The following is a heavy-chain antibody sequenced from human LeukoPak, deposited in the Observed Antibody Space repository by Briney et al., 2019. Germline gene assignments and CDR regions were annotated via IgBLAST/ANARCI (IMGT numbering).Heavy chain of an antibody. CDR1: GGSISSSNW. D-gene: IGHD6-13*01. J-gene: IGHJ3*02. CDR2: IYHSGST. CDR3: ARRRQLVWDAFDI. V-gene: IGHV4-4*02. Sequence: SETLSLTCAVSGGSISSSNWWSWVRQPPGKGLEWIGEIYHSGSTNYNPSLKSRVTISVDKSKNQFSLKLSSVTAADTAVYYCARRRQLVWDAFDIWGQGTMVTVSS.